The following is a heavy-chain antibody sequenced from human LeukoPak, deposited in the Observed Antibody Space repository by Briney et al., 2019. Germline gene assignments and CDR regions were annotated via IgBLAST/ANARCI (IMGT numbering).Heavy chain of an antibody. D-gene: IGHD3-10*01. J-gene: IGHJ4*02. CDR2: ISAYNGNT. Sequence: ASVKVSCKASGGTFSSYAISWVRQAPGQGLEWMGWISAYNGNTNYAQKLQGRVTMTTDTSTSTAYMELRSLRSDDTAVYYCAREFYGSGFNYWGQGTLVTVSS. CDR1: GGTFSSYA. V-gene: IGHV1-18*01. CDR3: AREFYGSGFNY.